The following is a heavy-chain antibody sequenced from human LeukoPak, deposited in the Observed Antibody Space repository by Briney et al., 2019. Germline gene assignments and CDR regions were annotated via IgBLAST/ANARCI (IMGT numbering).Heavy chain of an antibody. J-gene: IGHJ3*02. CDR1: GGSISSSSYY. Sequence: SETLSLTCTVSGGSISSSSYYWGWIRQPPGKGLEWIGSIYYSGTTYHNPSLKSRVTMSVDTSKNQFSLKLSSVTAADTAVYYCARQLWELGAFDIWGQGTMVTVSS. V-gene: IGHV4-39*01. CDR2: IYYSGTT. CDR3: ARQLWELGAFDI. D-gene: IGHD1-26*01.